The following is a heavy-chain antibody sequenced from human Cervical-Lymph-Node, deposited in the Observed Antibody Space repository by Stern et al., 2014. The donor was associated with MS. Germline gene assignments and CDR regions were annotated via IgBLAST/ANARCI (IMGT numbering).Heavy chain of an antibody. CDR2: IYSSGST. Sequence: VQLEESGPGLVKPSETLSLTCTVSGASITTYYWSWIRQPPGKALEWIGYIYSSGSTDYNPSLKSRVTMSLDTSENHFSLRLSSVTAADTAVYYCARQWLGPNWYFDLWGRGTLVTVSS. CDR1: GASITTYY. V-gene: IGHV4-59*01. J-gene: IGHJ2*01. D-gene: IGHD6-19*01. CDR3: ARQWLGPNWYFDL.